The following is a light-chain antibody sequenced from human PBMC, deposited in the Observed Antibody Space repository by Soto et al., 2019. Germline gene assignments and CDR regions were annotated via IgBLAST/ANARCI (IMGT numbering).Light chain of an antibody. CDR2: DVS. CDR1: SSDVGGYIY. Sequence: QFVLTQPRSVSGSPGQSVTISCTGTSSDVGGYIYVSWYQQHPGKAPKLMMFDVSKRPSGVPDRFSGSKSDNTASLTISGLQTEDEADYFCCSYAGNYTYVFGTGTKVTVL. CDR3: CSYAGNYTYV. J-gene: IGLJ1*01. V-gene: IGLV2-11*01.